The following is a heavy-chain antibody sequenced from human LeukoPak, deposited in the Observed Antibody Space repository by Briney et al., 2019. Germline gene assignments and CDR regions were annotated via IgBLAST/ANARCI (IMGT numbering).Heavy chain of an antibody. Sequence: GASVKVSCKASGGTFSSYAISWVRQAPGQGLEWMGGIIPIFGTANYAQKFQGRVTMTRNTSISTAYMELSSLRSEDTAVYYCARVGSRRSGYYTFGYWGQGTLVTVSS. J-gene: IGHJ4*02. CDR1: GGTFSSYA. CDR3: ARVGSRRSGYYTFGY. D-gene: IGHD3-3*01. V-gene: IGHV1-69*05. CDR2: IIPIFGTA.